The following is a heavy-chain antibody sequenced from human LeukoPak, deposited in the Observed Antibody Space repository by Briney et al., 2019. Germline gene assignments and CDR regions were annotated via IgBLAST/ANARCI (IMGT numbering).Heavy chain of an antibody. V-gene: IGHV4-59*12. Sequence: SETLSLTCTVSGGSISSYSWSWIRQPPRKGLEWIGYIYYSGSTNYNPSLKSRVTISVDTSKNQFSLKLSSVTAADTAVYYCARGWFPGHGGFDYWGQGTLVTVSS. D-gene: IGHD3-10*01. J-gene: IGHJ4*02. CDR2: IYYSGST. CDR1: GGSISSYS. CDR3: ARGWFPGHGGFDY.